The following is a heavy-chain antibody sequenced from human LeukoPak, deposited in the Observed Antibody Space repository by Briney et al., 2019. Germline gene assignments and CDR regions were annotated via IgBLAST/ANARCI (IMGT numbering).Heavy chain of an antibody. J-gene: IGHJ5*02. Sequence: SETLSLTCTVSGGSISSRSYCWGWIRQPPGKGLEWIGSIYYSGSTYYNPPLKSRVTISVDTSKNQFSLKLSSVTAADTAVYYCAGGIAAAGTGWFDPWGQGTLVIVSS. CDR1: GGSISSRSYC. CDR2: IYYSGST. D-gene: IGHD6-13*01. V-gene: IGHV4-39*01. CDR3: AGGIAAAGTGWFDP.